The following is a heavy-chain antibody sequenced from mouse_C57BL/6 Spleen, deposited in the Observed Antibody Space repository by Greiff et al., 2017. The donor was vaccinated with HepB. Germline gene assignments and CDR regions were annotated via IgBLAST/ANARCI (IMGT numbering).Heavy chain of an antibody. V-gene: IGHV7-3*01. CDR2: IRNKANGYTT. CDR3: ARLTYYDYEAWFAY. D-gene: IGHD2-4*01. CDR1: GFTFTDYY. Sequence: DVQLVESGGGLVQPGGSLSLSCAASGFTFTDYYMSWVRQPPGKALEWLGFIRNKANGYTTEYSASVKGRFTISRDNSQIILYLQMNALRAEDSATYYCARLTYYDYEAWFAYWGQGTLVTVSA. J-gene: IGHJ3*01.